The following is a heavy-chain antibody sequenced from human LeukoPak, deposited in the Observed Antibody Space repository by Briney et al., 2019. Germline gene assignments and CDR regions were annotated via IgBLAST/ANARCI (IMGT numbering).Heavy chain of an antibody. CDR3: ARVGSGSGVLYYDFWSGYPNWFDP. CDR1: GYTFTSYD. Sequence: ASVKVSCKASGYTFTSYDIHWVRQATGQGLEWMGWMNPNSGNTGYAQKFQGRVTMTRNTSISTAYMELSSLRSEDTAVYYCARVGSGSGVLYYDFWSGYPNWFDPWGQGTLVTVSS. V-gene: IGHV1-8*01. D-gene: IGHD3-3*01. CDR2: MNPNSGNT. J-gene: IGHJ5*02.